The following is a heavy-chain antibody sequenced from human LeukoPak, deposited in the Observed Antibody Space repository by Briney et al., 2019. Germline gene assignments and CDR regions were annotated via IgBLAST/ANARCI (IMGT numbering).Heavy chain of an antibody. D-gene: IGHD2/OR15-2a*01. J-gene: IGHJ4*02. V-gene: IGHV3-43*01. CDR2: INWDGNST. Sequence: PGGSLRLSCAASGFTFDDYTMHWVRQAPGKGLEWVSLINWDGNSTYYADSVKGRFTISRDNSKNSLYLQMNSLRTEDTALYYCAKGFLGSLWVAPDYWGQGTLVTVSS. CDR1: GFTFDDYT. CDR3: AKGFLGSLWVAPDY.